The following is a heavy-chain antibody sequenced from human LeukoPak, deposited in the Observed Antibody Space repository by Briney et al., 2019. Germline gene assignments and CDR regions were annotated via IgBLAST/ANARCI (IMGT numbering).Heavy chain of an antibody. V-gene: IGHV3-48*04. D-gene: IGHD4-17*01. CDR2: ISSSGSTI. CDR3: ARENYGDYGDAFDI. Sequence: GGSLRLSCAASGVTFSSYSMNWVRQAPGKGLEWVSYISSSGSTIYYADSVKGRFTISRDNAKNSLYLQMNSLRAEDTAVYYCARENYGDYGDAFDIWGQGTMVTVSS. J-gene: IGHJ3*02. CDR1: GVTFSSYS.